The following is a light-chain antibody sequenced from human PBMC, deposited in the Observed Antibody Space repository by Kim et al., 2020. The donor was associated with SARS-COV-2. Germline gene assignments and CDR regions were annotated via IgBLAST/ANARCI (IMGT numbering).Light chain of an antibody. CDR3: QAWDSSTAV. V-gene: IGLV3-1*01. CDR1: KLGDKY. CDR2: QDS. J-gene: IGLJ1*01. Sequence: SYELTQPPSVSVSPGQTASITCSGDKLGDKYASWYQQKSGQSPVLVIHQDSKRPSGIPERFSGSNSENTATLTISGTQAMDEADYYCQAWDSSTAVFGTG.